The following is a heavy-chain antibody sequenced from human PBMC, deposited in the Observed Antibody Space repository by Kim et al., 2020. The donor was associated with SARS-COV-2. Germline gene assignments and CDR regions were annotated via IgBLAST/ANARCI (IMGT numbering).Heavy chain of an antibody. V-gene: IGHV4-39*01. J-gene: IGHJ6*02. D-gene: IGHD3-10*01. CDR3: ARHRVLLWFGEPIDHYYSCGMDV. CDR2: IYYSGST. CDR1: GGSISSSSYY. Sequence: SETLSLTCTVSGGSISSSSYYWGWIRQPPGKGLEWIGSIYYSGSTYYNPSLQSRVTISVDTSKNQFSLKLSSVTAADTAVYYCARHRVLLWFGEPIDHYYSCGMDVWGQGTTVTVSS.